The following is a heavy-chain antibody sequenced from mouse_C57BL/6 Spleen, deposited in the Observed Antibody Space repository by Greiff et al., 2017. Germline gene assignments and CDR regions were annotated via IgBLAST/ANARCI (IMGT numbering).Heavy chain of an antibody. Sequence: QVQLQQSGAELARPGASVKLSCKASGYTFTTYGISWVKQRTGQGLEWIGEAYPRSGNTYYNEQFKGKATLTADKSSSTAYMELRSLTSEDYAVDFCATTVRYVDVWGTGTTVTVSA. CDR2: AYPRSGNT. J-gene: IGHJ1*03. V-gene: IGHV1-81*01. CDR3: ATTVRYVDV. D-gene: IGHD1-1*01. CDR1: GYTFTTYG.